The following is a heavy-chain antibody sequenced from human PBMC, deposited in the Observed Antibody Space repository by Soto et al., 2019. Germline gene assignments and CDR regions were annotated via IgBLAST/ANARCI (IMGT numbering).Heavy chain of an antibody. V-gene: IGHV2-5*02. D-gene: IGHD2-15*01. J-gene: IGHJ4*02. CDR2: IFWDDDK. CDR3: ANRTYCSGGSCYDY. CDR1: GLSLSTSGVG. Sequence: QITLKESGPTLVKPTQTLTLTCTFSGLSLSTSGVGVGWIRQPPGKALEWLAIIFWDDDKRYSPSLKSRLTITKDPSKNQVVLTRTNMDPVDTATYYCANRTYCSGGSCYDYWGQGTLVTVSS.